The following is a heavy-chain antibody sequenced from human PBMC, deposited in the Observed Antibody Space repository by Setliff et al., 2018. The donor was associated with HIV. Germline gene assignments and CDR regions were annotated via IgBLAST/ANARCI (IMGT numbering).Heavy chain of an antibody. Sequence: SETLPLTCAVFGGSFSAYYWNWIRQTPGKGLEWIGEINHSGTTNYNPSLNSRVTISVDTSKKRFSLTLRSATAADTALYFCARRERYCSGTTCYRYFQHWGQGTLVTVSS. J-gene: IGHJ1*01. CDR1: GGSFSAYY. CDR3: ARRERYCSGTTCYRYFQH. CDR2: INHSGTT. V-gene: IGHV4-34*01. D-gene: IGHD2-2*01.